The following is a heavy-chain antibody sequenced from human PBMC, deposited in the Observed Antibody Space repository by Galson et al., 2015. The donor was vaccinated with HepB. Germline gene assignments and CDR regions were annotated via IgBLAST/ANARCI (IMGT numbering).Heavy chain of an antibody. CDR2: INPSGGST. V-gene: IGHV1-46*01. J-gene: IGHJ5*02. CDR3: ARGKGSPNWFDP. Sequence: SVKVSCKASGYTFISYYMHWVRQAPGQGLEWMGIINPSGGSTTYAQKFQGRVIMTRDTSTSTVYMELSSLTSEDTAVYYCARGKGSPNWFDPWGQGTLVTVSS. CDR1: GYTFISYY.